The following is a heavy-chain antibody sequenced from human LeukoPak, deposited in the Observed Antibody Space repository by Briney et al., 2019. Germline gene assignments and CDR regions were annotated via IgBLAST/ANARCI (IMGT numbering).Heavy chain of an antibody. CDR1: GGSISSYY. D-gene: IGHD6-6*01. V-gene: IGHV4-4*09. CDR3: ARLTRLSSSPDRYYFDY. J-gene: IGHJ4*02. Sequence: PSETLSLTCTVSGGSISSYYWSWIRQPPGKGLEWIGYIHSSGSTNYTPSLKSRVSISVATSKNQFYLKLSSVTAADTAVYYCARLTRLSSSPDRYYFDYWGQGTLVTVSS. CDR2: IHSSGST.